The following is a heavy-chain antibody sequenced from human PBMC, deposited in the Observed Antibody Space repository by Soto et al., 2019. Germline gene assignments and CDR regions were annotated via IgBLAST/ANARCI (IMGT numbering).Heavy chain of an antibody. J-gene: IGHJ4*02. CDR3: AMGDTFSLFPQVDY. CDR2: INVNSGGT. CDR1: GYTFTGNY. Sequence: QVQLVQSGAEVKKPGASVKVSCKASGYTFTGNYMHWVRQAPGQGFEWMGRINVNSGGTKYAQKFQGWVTMTWDTSSRRAYMEPSRLRPDVTAVFYCAMGDTFSLFPQVDYWGQGTRVSVSS. V-gene: IGHV1-2*04. D-gene: IGHD3-16*02.